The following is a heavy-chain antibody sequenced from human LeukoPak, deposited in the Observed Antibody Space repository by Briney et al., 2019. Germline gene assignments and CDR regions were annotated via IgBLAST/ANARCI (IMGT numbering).Heavy chain of an antibody. CDR2: ISGSGGST. CDR3: ARMMFIGGGYDPGYYYYYYMDV. J-gene: IGHJ6*03. V-gene: IGHV3-23*01. CDR1: GFTFSTYG. D-gene: IGHD5-12*01. Sequence: GGSLRLSCAASGFTFSTYGMRWVRQAPGKGLEWVSAISGSGGSTYYADSAKGRFTITRDNSKNTLYLQMNSLTAEHTAVYYCARMMFIGGGYDPGYYYYYYMDVWGKGTTVTISS.